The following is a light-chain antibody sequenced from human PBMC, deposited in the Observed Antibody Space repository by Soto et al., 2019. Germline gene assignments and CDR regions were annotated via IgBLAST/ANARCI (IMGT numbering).Light chain of an antibody. V-gene: IGKV3-11*01. Sequence: VLTQSPATLSVSPGERATLSCRASQSISNNLAWYQQKPGQAPRLVIYSASTRATGIPARFSGSGSGTDFTLTISSLEPEDSAVYYCQQRHMWPITFGQGTRLEIK. CDR2: SAS. CDR1: QSISNN. J-gene: IGKJ5*01. CDR3: QQRHMWPIT.